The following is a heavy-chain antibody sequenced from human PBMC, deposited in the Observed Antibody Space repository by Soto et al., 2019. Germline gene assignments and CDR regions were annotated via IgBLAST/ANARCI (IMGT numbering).Heavy chain of an antibody. CDR3: ARDFAGRGPFDP. CDR1: NVSISSSY. CDR2: VYYTGTI. V-gene: IGHV4-59*01. D-gene: IGHD1-26*01. Sequence: SETLSLTCSVSNVSISSSYWNWLRQAPGKGLEWIGFVYYTGTIKYNPSLKSRVTISADTSRNEFSLRLTSVTTADTAFYFCARDFAGRGPFDPWGPGTLVTVS. J-gene: IGHJ5*01.